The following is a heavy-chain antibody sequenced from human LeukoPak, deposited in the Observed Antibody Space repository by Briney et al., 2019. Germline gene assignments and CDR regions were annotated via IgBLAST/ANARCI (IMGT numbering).Heavy chain of an antibody. J-gene: IGHJ3*02. V-gene: IGHV3-21*01. CDR1: GFTFNIYT. CDR3: ARDCSSSAFDI. CDR2: IGSSSRYI. Sequence: GGSLRLSCSASGFTFNIYTMTWVPQAPGKGLEWVSSIGSSSRYIYYVDSVKSQFTISRDNDKNSVYLQMNSLRAEDTAVYYCARDCSSSAFDIWGQGTMVTVSS. D-gene: IGHD2-15*01.